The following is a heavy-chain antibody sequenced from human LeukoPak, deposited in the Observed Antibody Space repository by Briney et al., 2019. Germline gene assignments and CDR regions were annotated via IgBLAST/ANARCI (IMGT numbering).Heavy chain of an antibody. CDR1: GGSISSYY. CDR3: ARVGGSYYGWFDP. CDR2: IYYSGST. D-gene: IGHD1-26*01. Sequence: SETLSLTCSVSGGSISSYYWSWIRRPPGKGLEWIGYIYYSGSTNYNPSLKSRVTISVDTSKNQFSLKLSSVTAADTAVYYCARVGGSYYGWFDPWGQGTLVTVSS. J-gene: IGHJ5*02. V-gene: IGHV4-59*01.